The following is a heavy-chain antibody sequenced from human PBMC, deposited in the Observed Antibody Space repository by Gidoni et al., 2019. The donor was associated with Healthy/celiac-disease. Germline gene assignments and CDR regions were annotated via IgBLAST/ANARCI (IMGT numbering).Heavy chain of an antibody. Sequence: QVQLQESGPGLVKPSETLSLTCAVSGYSISSGYYWGWIRHPPGKGLEWIGSIYHSGSTYYNPSLKSRVTISVDTSKNQFSLKLSSVTAADTAVYYCASLYGDFDYWGQGTLVTVSS. J-gene: IGHJ4*02. CDR1: GYSISSGYY. CDR2: IYHSGST. D-gene: IGHD4-17*01. V-gene: IGHV4-38-2*01. CDR3: ASLYGDFDY.